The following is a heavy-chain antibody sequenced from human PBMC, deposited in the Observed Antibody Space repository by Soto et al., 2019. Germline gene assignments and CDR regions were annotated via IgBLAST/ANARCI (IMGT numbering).Heavy chain of an antibody. CDR1: GYSMSGGHY. CDR3: ARGGQYSWDYGWFDP. J-gene: IGHJ5*02. D-gene: IGHD4-17*01. Sequence: PSETLSLTCSVSGYSMSGGHYWDWIRQPPGKGLEWIGNIHSTGRTYYNPSLKSRVTISMDTSKNQFSLRLSSLTAEDTAVYFCARGGQYSWDYGWFDPWGQGALVTVSS. V-gene: IGHV4-38-2*02. CDR2: IHSTGRT.